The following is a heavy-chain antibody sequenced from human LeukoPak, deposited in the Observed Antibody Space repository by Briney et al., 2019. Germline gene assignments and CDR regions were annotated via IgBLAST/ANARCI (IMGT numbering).Heavy chain of an antibody. Sequence: PSETLSLTCAVYGGSFSGYYWSWIRQPPGKGLEWIGEINHSGSTNYNPSLKSRVTISVDTSKNQFSLKLSSVTAADTAVYYCARDLSYYDSLQDAFDIWGQGTMVTVSS. CDR3: ARDLSYYDSLQDAFDI. CDR2: INHSGST. CDR1: GGSFSGYY. D-gene: IGHD3-22*01. J-gene: IGHJ3*02. V-gene: IGHV4-34*01.